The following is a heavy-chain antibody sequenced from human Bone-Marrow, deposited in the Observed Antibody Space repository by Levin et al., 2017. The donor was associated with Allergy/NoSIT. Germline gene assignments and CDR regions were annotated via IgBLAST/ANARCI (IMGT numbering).Heavy chain of an antibody. CDR2: IYSGGNT. Sequence: GGSLRLSCAASGFTVRNNYMSWVRQAPGKGLEWVSLIYSGGNTLYADSVKGRFTISRDNSKNTLYLQMNNLRAEDTAVYYCATRAVAAPYWGQGARVTVSA. D-gene: IGHD6-19*01. V-gene: IGHV3-66*01. J-gene: IGHJ4*02. CDR1: GFTVRNNY. CDR3: ATRAVAAPY.